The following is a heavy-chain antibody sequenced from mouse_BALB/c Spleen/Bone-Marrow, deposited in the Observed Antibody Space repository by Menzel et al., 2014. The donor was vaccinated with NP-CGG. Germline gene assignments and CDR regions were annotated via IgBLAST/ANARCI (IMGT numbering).Heavy chain of an antibody. D-gene: IGHD2-3*01. CDR1: GFDFSRYW. J-gene: IGHJ1*01. V-gene: IGHV4-1*02. CDR3: ASYDGYYYWYFDV. CDR2: INPDSSTI. Sequence: QSGGSLKLSCAASGFDFSRYWMSWVRQAPGKGLEWIGEINPDSSTINYTPSLKDKFIISRDNAKNTLYLQMSKVRSEDTALYYCASYDGYYYWYFDVWGAGTTVTVSS.